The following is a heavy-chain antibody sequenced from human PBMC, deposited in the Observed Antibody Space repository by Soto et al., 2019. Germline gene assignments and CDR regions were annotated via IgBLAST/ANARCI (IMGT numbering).Heavy chain of an antibody. Sequence: ASVKGSCKASGGTFSSDTISWVRQAPGQGLEWMGRIIPILGIANYAQKFQGRVTITADKSTSTAYMELSSLRSEDTAVYYCASADYGDSDFDYWGQGTLVTVSS. CDR3: ASADYGDSDFDY. D-gene: IGHD4-17*01. V-gene: IGHV1-69*02. CDR2: IIPILGIA. CDR1: GGTFSSDT. J-gene: IGHJ4*02.